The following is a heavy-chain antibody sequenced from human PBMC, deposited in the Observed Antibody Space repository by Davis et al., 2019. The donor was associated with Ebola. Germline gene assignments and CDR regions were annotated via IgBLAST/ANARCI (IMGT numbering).Heavy chain of an antibody. Sequence: SLKISCAASGFNFDESAMHWVRQRPGKGLEWVSGIDFGSGSKGYADSVEGRFTISRDNAKKSLHLQMDSLTAEDTAVYYCARVRSNILTGYHYWGQGTVVTVSS. CDR2: IDFGSGSK. J-gene: IGHJ4*02. V-gene: IGHV3-9*01. CDR1: GFNFDESA. CDR3: ARVRSNILTGYHY. D-gene: IGHD3-9*01.